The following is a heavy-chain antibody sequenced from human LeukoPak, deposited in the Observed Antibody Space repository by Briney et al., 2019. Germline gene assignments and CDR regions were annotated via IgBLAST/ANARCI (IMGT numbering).Heavy chain of an antibody. CDR2: IRSEAYGGTT. V-gene: IGHV3-49*04. D-gene: IGHD3-10*01. J-gene: IGHJ6*03. Sequence: QTGGSLRLSCTTSGFTFGDHAMTWVRQAPGKGLEWVAFIRSEAYGGTTHYAASVNGRFTISRDDSKSIAYLQMNSLKTEDTAVYYCCRNHLLWFEDYYYYMDVWGKGTTVTISS. CDR1: GFTFGDHA. CDR3: CRNHLLWFEDYYYYMDV.